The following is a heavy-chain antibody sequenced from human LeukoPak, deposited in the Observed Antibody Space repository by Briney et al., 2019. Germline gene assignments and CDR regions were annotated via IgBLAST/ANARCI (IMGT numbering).Heavy chain of an antibody. CDR2: ISWNSGNT. V-gene: IGHV3-9*01. CDR1: GFTFDDYA. CDR3: AKDAGGLVVVPAMD. D-gene: IGHD2-2*01. Sequence: PGRSLRLSCAASGFTFDDYAMHWVRQAPGKGLEWVSGISWNSGNTGYADSVKGRFTISRDNAKNSLYLQMNSLRAEDTALYYCAKDAGGLVVVPAMDWGQGTLVTVSS. J-gene: IGHJ4*02.